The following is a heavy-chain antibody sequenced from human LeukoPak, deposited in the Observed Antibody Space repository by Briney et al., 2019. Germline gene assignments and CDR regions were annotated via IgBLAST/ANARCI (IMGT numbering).Heavy chain of an antibody. Sequence: GGSLRLSCAASGFTFDDYTMHWVRQAPGKGLEWVSLISWDGGSTYYADSVKGRFTISRDNSKNSLYLQMNSLRTEDTALYYCAKDRRDAFGIWGQGTMVTVSS. CDR2: ISWDGGST. V-gene: IGHV3-43*01. CDR3: AKDRRDAFGI. J-gene: IGHJ3*02. CDR1: GFTFDDYT.